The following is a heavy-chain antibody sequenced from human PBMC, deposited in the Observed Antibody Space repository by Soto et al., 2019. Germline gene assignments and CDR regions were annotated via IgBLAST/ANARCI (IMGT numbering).Heavy chain of an antibody. V-gene: IGHV3-30-3*01. J-gene: IGHJ5*02. CDR2: ISYDGSNK. Sequence: QVQLVESGGGVVQPGRSLRLSCAASGFTFSNYPIHWVRQAPGKGLEWVAVISYDGSNKYYADSVKGRFTISRDNSKNTLYLQMNSLRAEDTAVYYCARDKALNWFDPWGQGTLVTVSS. CDR1: GFTFSNYP. CDR3: ARDKALNWFDP.